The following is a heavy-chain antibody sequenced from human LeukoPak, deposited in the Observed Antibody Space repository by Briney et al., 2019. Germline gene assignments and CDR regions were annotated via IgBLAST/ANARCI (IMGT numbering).Heavy chain of an antibody. V-gene: IGHV3-33*01. CDR2: IWYDGSNK. Sequence: GGSLRLSCAASGFTFSSYGMHWVRQAPGKGLEWVAVIWYDGSNKYYADSVKGRFTISRDNSKNTLYLQMNSLRAEDTAVYYCARDNRPGSSGLSPFDIWGQGTTVTVSS. D-gene: IGHD3-22*01. CDR3: ARDNRPGSSGLSPFDI. J-gene: IGHJ3*02. CDR1: GFTFSSYG.